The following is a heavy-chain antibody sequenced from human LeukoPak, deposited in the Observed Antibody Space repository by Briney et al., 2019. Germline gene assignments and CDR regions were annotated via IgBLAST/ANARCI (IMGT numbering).Heavy chain of an antibody. D-gene: IGHD4-17*01. V-gene: IGHV1-18*01. Sequence: ASVKVSCKASGYTFTSYGINWVRQAPGQGLEWMGWISAYNGNTNYAQKLQGRVTMTTDTSTSTAYMELRSLRSDDTAVYYCARVENDYGDSDYFDYWGQGTLVTVSS. J-gene: IGHJ4*02. CDR1: GYTFTSYG. CDR2: ISAYNGNT. CDR3: ARVENDYGDSDYFDY.